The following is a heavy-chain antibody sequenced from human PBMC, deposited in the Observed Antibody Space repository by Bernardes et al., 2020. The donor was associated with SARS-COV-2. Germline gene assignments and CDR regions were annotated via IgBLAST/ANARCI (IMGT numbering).Heavy chain of an antibody. CDR1: GFTFSDYY. CDR3: ARGSSPITIFGVVISGGYYYMDV. V-gene: IGHV3-11*05. CDR2: ISSSSSYT. D-gene: IGHD3-3*01. Sequence: GGSLRLSCAASGFTFSDYYMSWIRQAPGKGLEWVSYISSSSSYTNYADSVKGRFTISRDNAKNSLYLQMNSLRAEDTAVYYCARGSSPITIFGVVISGGYYYMDVWGKGTTVTVSS. J-gene: IGHJ6*03.